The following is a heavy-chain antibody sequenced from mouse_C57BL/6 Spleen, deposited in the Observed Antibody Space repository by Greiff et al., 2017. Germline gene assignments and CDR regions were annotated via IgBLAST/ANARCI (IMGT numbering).Heavy chain of an antibody. CDR2: INPSNGGT. V-gene: IGHV1-53*01. Sequence: VQLQESGTELVKPGASVKLSCKASGYTFTSYWMHWVKQRPGQGLEWIGNINPSNGGTNYNEKFKSKATLTVDKSSSTAYMQLSRLTSEDSAVYYCASLLYYGLSGDYGGQGTTLTVSS. CDR3: ASLLYYGLSGDY. D-gene: IGHD1-2*01. CDR1: GYTFTSYW. J-gene: IGHJ2*01.